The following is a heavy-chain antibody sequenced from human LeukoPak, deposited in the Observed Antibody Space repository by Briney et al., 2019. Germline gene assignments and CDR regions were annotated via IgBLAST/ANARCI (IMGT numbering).Heavy chain of an antibody. J-gene: IGHJ4*02. CDR3: ARDSSAYTAIDY. Sequence: GGSLRLSCAASGFTFSSYSMNWVRQAPGKGLEWVSSISSSSSYIYYADSVKGRFTISRDNAKNSLYLQINSLRAEDTAVYYCARDSSAYTAIDYWGQGTLVTVSS. V-gene: IGHV3-21*01. CDR1: GFTFSSYS. D-gene: IGHD5-18*01. CDR2: ISSSSSYI.